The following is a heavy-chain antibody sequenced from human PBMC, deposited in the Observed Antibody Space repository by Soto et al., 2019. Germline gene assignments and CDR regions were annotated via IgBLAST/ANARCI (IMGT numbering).Heavy chain of an antibody. J-gene: IGHJ5*02. V-gene: IGHV3-48*01. CDR2: ISSSSATI. CDR1: GFTFSSYS. Sequence: EVQLVESGGGLVQPGGSLRLSCAASGFTFSSYSMNWVRQAPGKGLEWVSHISSSSATIYYADSVKGRFTISRDNAKNSLYLQMNSLRAEDTAVYYCARESDLYNWFDPWGQGTLVTVSS. CDR3: ARESDLYNWFDP.